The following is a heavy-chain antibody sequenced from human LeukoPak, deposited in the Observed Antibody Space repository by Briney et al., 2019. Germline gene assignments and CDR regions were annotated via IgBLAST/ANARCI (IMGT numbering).Heavy chain of an antibody. V-gene: IGHV1-18*01. J-gene: IGHJ6*03. CDR1: GYTFTSYG. CDR3: ARLNGYYYYMDV. CDR2: ISIYNGKI. D-gene: IGHD2-8*01. Sequence: GASVKVSCKASGYTFTSYGISWVRQAPGQGLEWMGWISIYNGKINYVQKFQGRVTMTTDTSTSTAYMELRSLRSDDTAVYYCARLNGYYYYMDVWGKGTTVTVSS.